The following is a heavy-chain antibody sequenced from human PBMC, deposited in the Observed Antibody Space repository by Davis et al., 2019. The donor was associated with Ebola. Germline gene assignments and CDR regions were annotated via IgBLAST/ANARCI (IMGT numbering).Heavy chain of an antibody. Sequence: SVKVSCKTSGGSFSSHPISWVRQAPRQGLEWMGGIIPIFDTPHYAQKFQGRITITADASTSTAYMELSSLRSEDTATDFSARDFDGGNYYFDYWGPGTPVTVSS. CDR3: ARDFDGGNYYFDY. CDR2: IIPIFDTP. D-gene: IGHD3-9*01. J-gene: IGHJ4*02. V-gene: IGHV1-69*13. CDR1: GGSFSSHP.